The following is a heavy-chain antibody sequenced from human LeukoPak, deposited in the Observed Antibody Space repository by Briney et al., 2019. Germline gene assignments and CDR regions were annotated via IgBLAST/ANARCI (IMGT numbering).Heavy chain of an antibody. Sequence: PGGSLRLSCAASRFSFRNYYMYWVRQAPGKGLVWVARISPDGKTTAYADSVQGRFSISRDNAQHILYLQMNSLRAEDSAMYYCASYEWGATRDYWGQGTLVTVSS. J-gene: IGHJ4*02. CDR2: ISPDGKTT. CDR1: RFSFRNYY. V-gene: IGHV3-74*03. D-gene: IGHD1-26*01. CDR3: ASYEWGATRDY.